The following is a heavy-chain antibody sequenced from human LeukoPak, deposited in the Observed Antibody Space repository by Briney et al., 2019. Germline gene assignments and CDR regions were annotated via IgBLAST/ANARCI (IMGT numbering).Heavy chain of an antibody. CDR3: ARGAPGDCSGGSCYYYYGMDV. D-gene: IGHD2-15*01. CDR1: GFTFSSYS. J-gene: IGHJ6*04. V-gene: IGHV3-21*01. CDR2: ISSSSSYI. Sequence: GGSLRLSCAASGFTFSSYSMNLVRQAPGKGLEWVSSISSSSSYIYYADSVKGRFTISRDNAKNSLYLQMNSLRAEDTAVYYCARGAPGDCSGGSCYYYYGMDVWGKGTTVTVSS.